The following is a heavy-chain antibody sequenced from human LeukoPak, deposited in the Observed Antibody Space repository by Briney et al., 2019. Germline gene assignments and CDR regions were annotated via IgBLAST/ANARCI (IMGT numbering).Heavy chain of an antibody. D-gene: IGHD3-3*01. V-gene: IGHV1-8*01. J-gene: IGHJ4*02. CDR3: ARDYDFWSGFPPLFDY. CDR1: GYTFTSYD. CDR2: MNPNSGNT. Sequence: ASVKVSCKASGYTFTSYDINWVRQATGQGLEWMGWMNPNSGNTGYAQKFQGRVTMTRNTSISTAYMELSSLRSEDTAVYYCARDYDFWSGFPPLFDYWGQGTLVTVSS.